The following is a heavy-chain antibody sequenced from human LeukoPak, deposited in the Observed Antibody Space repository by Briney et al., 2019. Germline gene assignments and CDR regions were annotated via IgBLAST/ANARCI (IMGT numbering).Heavy chain of an antibody. Sequence: SETLSLTCTVSGGSISSGDYYWSWIRQPPGKGLEWIGYIYYSGSTYYNPSLKSRVTISVDTSKNQFSLKLSSVTAADTAVYYCARDPIGKDGIRGVIIWGQGTLVTVSS. CDR3: ARDPIGKDGIRGVII. CDR1: GGSISSGDYY. D-gene: IGHD3-10*01. V-gene: IGHV4-30-4*01. CDR2: IYYSGST. J-gene: IGHJ4*02.